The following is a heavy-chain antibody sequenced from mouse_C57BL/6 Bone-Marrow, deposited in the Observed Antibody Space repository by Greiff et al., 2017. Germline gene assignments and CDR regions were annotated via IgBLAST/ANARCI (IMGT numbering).Heavy chain of an antibody. V-gene: IGHV14-4*01. CDR2: IDPENGDT. CDR3: TTPIYYAMDY. Sequence: EVQLQQSGAELVRPGASVKLSCTASGFNFTDDYMHWVKQRPEQGLEWIGWIDPENGDTEYTSKFQGKATITADTSSNTAYLQLSSLTSEDTAVYYCTTPIYYAMDYWGQGTSVTVSS. J-gene: IGHJ4*01. CDR1: GFNFTDDY.